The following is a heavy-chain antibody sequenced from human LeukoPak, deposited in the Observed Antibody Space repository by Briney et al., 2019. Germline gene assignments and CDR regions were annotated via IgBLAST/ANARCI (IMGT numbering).Heavy chain of an antibody. D-gene: IGHD3-16*01. J-gene: IGHJ4*02. Sequence: GRSLRLSCAASGFTFSSYGMHWVRQAPGKGLEWVAVISYDGSNKYYADSVKGRFTISRDNSKNTLYLQMNSLRAEDTAVYYCAKPLAGTGFDYWGQGTLVIVSS. CDR3: AKPLAGTGFDY. CDR1: GFTFSSYG. V-gene: IGHV3-30*18. CDR2: ISYDGSNK.